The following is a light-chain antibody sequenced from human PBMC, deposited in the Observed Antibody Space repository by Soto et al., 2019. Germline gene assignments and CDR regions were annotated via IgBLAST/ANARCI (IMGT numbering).Light chain of an antibody. Sequence: DIQMTQSPSSLSASVGDRVTITCRASQFISNWLAWYQQKPETAPKSLIFGASTLQSGVPSRFSGSGFWTYFTLTINGLQPEDFATYFCQQYNSYPLTFGGGTKVEI. V-gene: IGKV1D-16*01. J-gene: IGKJ4*01. CDR1: QFISNW. CDR2: GAS. CDR3: QQYNSYPLT.